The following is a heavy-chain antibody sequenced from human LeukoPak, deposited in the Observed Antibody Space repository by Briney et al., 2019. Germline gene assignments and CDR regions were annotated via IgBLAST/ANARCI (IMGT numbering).Heavy chain of an antibody. V-gene: IGHV3-48*04. CDR1: GFTFSSYA. CDR2: ISSSGSTI. CDR3: ARCELGNYYYSMDV. Sequence: PGGALRLSCAASGFTFSSYAMHWVRQAPGKGLEWVSYISSSGSTIYYADSVKGRFTISRDNAKNSLYLQMNSLRAEDTAVYYCARCELGNYYYSMDVWGKGTTVTVSS. J-gene: IGHJ6*03. D-gene: IGHD7-27*01.